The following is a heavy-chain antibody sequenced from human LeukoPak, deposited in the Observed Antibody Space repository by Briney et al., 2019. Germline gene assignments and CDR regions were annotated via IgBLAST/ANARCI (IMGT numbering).Heavy chain of an antibody. CDR1: GGSISSYY. J-gene: IGHJ4*02. CDR3: ARSPDNEYYYDSSGRLYFDY. D-gene: IGHD3-22*01. Sequence: PSETLSLTCTGSGGSISSYYWSWIRQPAGKGLEWIGRIYTSGSTNYNPSLKSRVTMSVDTSKNQFSLKLSSVTAADTAVYYCARSPDNEYYYDSSGRLYFDYWGQGTLVTVSS. CDR2: IYTSGST. V-gene: IGHV4-4*07.